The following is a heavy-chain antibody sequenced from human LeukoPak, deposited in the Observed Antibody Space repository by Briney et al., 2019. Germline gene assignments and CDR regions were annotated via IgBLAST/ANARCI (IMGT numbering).Heavy chain of an antibody. CDR2: VIPNFETT. D-gene: IGHD4-17*01. CDR1: GGIFSSYA. CDR3: ARDLGDYVGSDYYMDV. J-gene: IGHJ6*03. V-gene: IGHV1-69*06. Sequence: ASVKVSCKASGGIFSSYAISWVRQAPGQGLEWMGRVIPNFETTTYAQKFQGRVTITADKSADTVYMDLSSLTSEDTAVYYCARDLGDYVGSDYYMDVWGKGTMVTVSS.